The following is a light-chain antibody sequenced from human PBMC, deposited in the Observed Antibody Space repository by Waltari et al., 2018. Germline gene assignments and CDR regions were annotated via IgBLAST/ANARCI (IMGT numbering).Light chain of an antibody. CDR2: KAA. J-gene: IGKJ3*01. CDR3: QQYNSYHIFT. V-gene: IGKV1-5*03. Sequence: DIQMTQSPSTLSASVGDRVTITCRASQNINSWLAWYQQKPGKAPKLLIYKAASLETGVPSRFSGSESGTEFTLTINSLHPDDFATYYCQQYNSYHIFTFGPGTKVEI. CDR1: QNINSW.